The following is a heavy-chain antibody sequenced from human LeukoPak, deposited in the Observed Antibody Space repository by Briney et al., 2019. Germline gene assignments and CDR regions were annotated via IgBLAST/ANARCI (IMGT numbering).Heavy chain of an antibody. D-gene: IGHD6-19*01. V-gene: IGHV1-18*01. CDR1: GYTFTSYG. CDR2: ISAYNGNT. Sequence: AAVKVSCKASGYTFTSYGISWVRQAPGQGLEWMGWISAYNGNTNHAQKLRGRVTMTTDTSTSKAYMELRSLRSDDTAVYYCARDGEQWLVSAGLGYYYYMDVWGKGTTVTISS. CDR3: ARDGEQWLVSAGLGYYYYMDV. J-gene: IGHJ6*03.